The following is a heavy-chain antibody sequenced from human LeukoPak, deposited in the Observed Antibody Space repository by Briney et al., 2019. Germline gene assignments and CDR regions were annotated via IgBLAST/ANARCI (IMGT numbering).Heavy chain of an antibody. CDR1: GFTVSSNY. CDR2: IYSGGST. V-gene: IGHV3-66*02. J-gene: IGHJ4*02. Sequence: PGGSLSLSCAASGFTVSSNYMSWVRQAPGKGLEWVSVIYSGGSTYYADSVKGRFTISRDNSKNTLYLQMNSLRAEDTAVYYCARAKWGSDFDYWGQGTLVTVSS. CDR3: ARAKWGSDFDY. D-gene: IGHD1-26*01.